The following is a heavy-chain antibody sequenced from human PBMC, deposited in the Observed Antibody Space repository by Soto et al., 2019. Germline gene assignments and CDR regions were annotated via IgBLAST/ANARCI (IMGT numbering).Heavy chain of an antibody. Sequence: QVQLVQSGAEVKKPGASVKVSCKASGYTFIGHYLHWVRQAPGQGLEWLGWTNPSRGATNVAQKFQGRVTMTRDTSISTAYLELSRLRSDDTAVYYCAREAGTTGNYYYGMDVWGQGTTVTVSS. CDR2: TNPSRGAT. J-gene: IGHJ6*02. CDR3: AREAGTTGNYYYGMDV. D-gene: IGHD1-7*01. V-gene: IGHV1-2*02. CDR1: GYTFIGHY.